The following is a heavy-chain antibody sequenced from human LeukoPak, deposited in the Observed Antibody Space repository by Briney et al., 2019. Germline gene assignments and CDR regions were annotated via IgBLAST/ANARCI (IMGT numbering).Heavy chain of an antibody. CDR2: ISGSGGST. V-gene: IGHV3-23*01. D-gene: IGHD3-9*01. CDR3: AKENYDILTGYYIFDY. CDR1: GFTFSSYG. Sequence: GGTLRLSCAASGFTFSSYGMSWVRQAPGKGLEWVSGISGSGGSTYYADSVKGRFTISRDHSKNTLYLQMNSLRAEDTAVYYCAKENYDILTGYYIFDYWGQGTLVTVSS. J-gene: IGHJ4*02.